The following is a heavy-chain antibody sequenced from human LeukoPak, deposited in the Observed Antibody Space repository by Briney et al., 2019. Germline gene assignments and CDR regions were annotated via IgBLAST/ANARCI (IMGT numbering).Heavy chain of an antibody. D-gene: IGHD5-12*01. CDR1: GFTFDDYA. J-gene: IGHJ4*02. V-gene: IGHV3-9*01. Sequence: QSAGSLRLSCAASGFTFDDYAMHWVRQAPGKGLEWVSGISWNSGSIGYADSVKGRFTISRDNAKNSLYLQMNSLRAEDTALYYCAKARGYSGYDPFDYWGQGTLVTVSS. CDR2: ISWNSGSI. CDR3: AKARGYSGYDPFDY.